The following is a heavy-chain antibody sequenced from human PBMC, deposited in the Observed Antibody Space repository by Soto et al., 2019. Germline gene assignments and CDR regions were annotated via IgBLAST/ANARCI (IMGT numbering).Heavy chain of an antibody. Sequence: ASVKVSCKTSGYTFAAYYIHWIRQAPGQGLEWMGWINPTSGGTVYAQNFQDRVTMTRDTSISTAYMELRRLNSDDTAVYYCARDPDYGDYWGYFFDSWGQGTPVTVSS. CDR2: INPTSGGT. CDR3: ARDPDYGDYWGYFFDS. D-gene: IGHD4-17*01. CDR1: GYTFAAYY. V-gene: IGHV1-2*02. J-gene: IGHJ4*02.